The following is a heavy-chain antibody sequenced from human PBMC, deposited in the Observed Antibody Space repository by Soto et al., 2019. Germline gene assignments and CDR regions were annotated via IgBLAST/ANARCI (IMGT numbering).Heavy chain of an antibody. J-gene: IGHJ4*02. Sequence: GGSLRLSCAASGFTFSSYGMHWVRQAPGKGLEWVVVIWYDGSNKYYADSVKGRFTISRDNSKNTLYLQMNSLRAEDTAVYYCARDDYMIPAGYFDYWGQGTLVTVSS. CDR3: ARDDYMIPAGYFDY. CDR1: GFTFSSYG. V-gene: IGHV3-33*01. CDR2: IWYDGSNK. D-gene: IGHD3-22*01.